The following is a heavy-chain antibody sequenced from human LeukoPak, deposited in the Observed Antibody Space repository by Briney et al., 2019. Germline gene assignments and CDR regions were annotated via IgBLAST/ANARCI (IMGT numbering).Heavy chain of an antibody. J-gene: IGHJ3*02. CDR1: GFTVSSNY. CDR2: IYSGGST. D-gene: IGHD4-23*01. CDR3: ARHHGGNSRPFDI. V-gene: IGHV3-66*04. Sequence: PGGSLRLSCAASGFTVSSNYMSWVRQAPGKGLEWVSVIYSGGSTYYADSVKGRFTISRDNSKNTLYLQMNSLKASDTAMYYCARHHGGNSRPFDIWGQGTMVTVSS.